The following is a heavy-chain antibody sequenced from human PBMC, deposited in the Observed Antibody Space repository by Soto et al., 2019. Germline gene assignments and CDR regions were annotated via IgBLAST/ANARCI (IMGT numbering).Heavy chain of an antibody. D-gene: IGHD1-26*01. V-gene: IGHV3-23*01. J-gene: IGHJ4*02. CDR2: ISGSGGST. CDR3: AKDRLVYSGSYLFDY. Sequence: GGSLRLSCAASGFTFSSYAMSWVRQAPGKGLEWVSAISGSGGSTYYADSVKGRFTISRDNSKNTLYLQMNSLRAEDTAVYYCAKDRLVYSGSYLFDYWGQGTLVTVSS. CDR1: GFTFSSYA.